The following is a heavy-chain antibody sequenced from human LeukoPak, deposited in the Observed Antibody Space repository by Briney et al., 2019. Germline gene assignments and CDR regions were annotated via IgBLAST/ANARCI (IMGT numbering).Heavy chain of an antibody. D-gene: IGHD2-15*01. CDR1: GYSFTSYW. CDR3: ARQDCSGGSCYLDAFDI. V-gene: IGHV5-51*01. Sequence: GESLKISCKGSGYSFTSYWIGWVRQMPGKGLEWMGNIYPGDSDTRYSPSFQGQVTISADKSISTAYLQWSSLKASDTAMYYCARQDCSGGSCYLDAFDIWGQGTMVTVSS. CDR2: IYPGDSDT. J-gene: IGHJ3*02.